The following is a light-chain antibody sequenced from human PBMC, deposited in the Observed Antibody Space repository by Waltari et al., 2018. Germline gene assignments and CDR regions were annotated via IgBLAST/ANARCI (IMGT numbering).Light chain of an antibody. CDR2: GNN. J-gene: IGLJ1*01. CDR1: SSNIGAGYD. V-gene: IGLV1-40*01. CDR3: QSYDSSLNAYYV. Sequence: QSVLTQPPSVSGAPGQRVTISCTGSSSNIGAGYDVHWYQQVPGSAPKLLISGNNNRPSGVPDRFSGSKSATSASLAITGLQAEDEADYYCQSYDSSLNAYYVFGTGTKVTVL.